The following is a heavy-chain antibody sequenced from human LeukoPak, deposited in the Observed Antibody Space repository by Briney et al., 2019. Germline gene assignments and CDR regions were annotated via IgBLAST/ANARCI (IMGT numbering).Heavy chain of an antibody. CDR1: GFTFSSYG. J-gene: IGHJ5*02. V-gene: IGHV3-30*02. D-gene: IGHD3-10*01. CDR2: IRYDGSNK. Sequence: GGSLRLSCAASGFTFSSYGMHWVRQAPGKGLEWVAFIRYDGSNKYYADSVKGRFTISRDNSKNTLYLQMNSLRAEDTAVYYCARASRYGLNWFDPWSQGTLVTVSS. CDR3: ARASRYGLNWFDP.